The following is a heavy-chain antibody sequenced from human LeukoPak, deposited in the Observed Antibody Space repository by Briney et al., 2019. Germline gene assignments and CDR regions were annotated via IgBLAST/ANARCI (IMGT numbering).Heavy chain of an antibody. CDR2: MNPNSGNT. J-gene: IGHJ5*02. D-gene: IGHD3-10*01. CDR3: AREDGRFGELYYNWFDP. Sequence: ASVKVSCRASGYTFTSYDINWVRQATGQGLEWMGWMNPNSGNTGYAQKFQGRVTMTRNTSISTAYMEPSSLRSEDTAVYYCAREDGRFGELYYNWFDPWGQGTLVTVSS. CDR1: GYTFTSYD. V-gene: IGHV1-8*01.